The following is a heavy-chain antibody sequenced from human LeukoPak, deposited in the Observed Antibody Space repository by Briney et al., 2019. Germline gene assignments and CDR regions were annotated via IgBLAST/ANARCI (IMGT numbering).Heavy chain of an antibody. CDR1: GYTFTGYY. V-gene: IGHV1-2*02. J-gene: IGHJ4*02. D-gene: IGHD3-3*01. CDR2: INPNTGGT. Sequence: GASVKVSCKASGYTFTGYYMHWVRQAPGQGLEWMGWINPNTGGTNYAQKFQGRVTMTRDTSTSTVYMELSSLRSEDTAVYYCARLTIFGAGDFDYWGQGTLVTVSS. CDR3: ARLTIFGAGDFDY.